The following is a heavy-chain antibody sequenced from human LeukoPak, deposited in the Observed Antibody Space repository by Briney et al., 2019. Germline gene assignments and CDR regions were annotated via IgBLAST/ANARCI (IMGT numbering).Heavy chain of an antibody. CDR2: IYHSGST. D-gene: IGHD3-3*01. V-gene: IGHV4-30-2*01. CDR3: ARDRGNYDFWSGYP. J-gene: IGHJ5*02. Sequence: PSQTLSLTCTVSGGSISSGGYYWSWIRQPPGKGLEWIGYIYHSGSTYYNPSLKSRVTISVDRSKNQFSLKLSSVTAADTAVYYCARDRGNYDFWSGYPWSQGTLVTVSS. CDR1: GGSISSGGYY.